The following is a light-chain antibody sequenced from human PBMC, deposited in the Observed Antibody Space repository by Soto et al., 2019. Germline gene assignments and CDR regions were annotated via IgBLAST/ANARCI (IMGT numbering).Light chain of an antibody. CDR1: SSDVGTYNL. Sequence: QSVLTQPASVAGSPGQSITISCTGTSSDVGTYNLVSWYQQHPGKAPKLMIYEGSKRPSGVSNRFSGSKSGNTASLTISGLQAEDEADYYCCSDAGSDTWVFGGGTQLTVL. CDR3: CSDAGSDTWV. CDR2: EGS. V-gene: IGLV2-23*01. J-gene: IGLJ3*02.